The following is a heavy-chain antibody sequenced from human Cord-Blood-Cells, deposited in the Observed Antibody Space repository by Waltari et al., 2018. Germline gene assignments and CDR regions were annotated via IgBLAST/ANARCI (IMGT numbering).Heavy chain of an antibody. Sequence: QVQLQQWGTGLLKPSETLSLTCAVYGGSFSGYYWSWIRQPPGKGLAWIGEINHSGSTNYNPSLKSRVTISVDTSKNQFSLKLSSVTAADTAVYYCARGNCSGGSCYSYWGQGTLVTVSS. CDR1: GGSFSGYY. J-gene: IGHJ4*02. V-gene: IGHV4-34*01. CDR2: INHSGST. D-gene: IGHD2-15*01. CDR3: ARGNCSGGSCYSY.